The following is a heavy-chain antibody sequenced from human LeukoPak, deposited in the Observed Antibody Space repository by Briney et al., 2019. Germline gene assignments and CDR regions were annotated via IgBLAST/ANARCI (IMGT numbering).Heavy chain of an antibody. D-gene: IGHD3-22*01. CDR2: ISSSSSTI. CDR1: GFTFSSYS. CDR3: ARDTNYYDSSGLGAAFDI. V-gene: IGHV3-48*04. Sequence: QPGGSLRLSCAASGFTFSSYSMNWVRQAPGKGLEWVSYISSSSSTIYYADSVKGRFTISRDNAKNSLYLQMNSLRAEDTAVYYCARDTNYYDSSGLGAAFDIWGQGTMVTVSS. J-gene: IGHJ3*02.